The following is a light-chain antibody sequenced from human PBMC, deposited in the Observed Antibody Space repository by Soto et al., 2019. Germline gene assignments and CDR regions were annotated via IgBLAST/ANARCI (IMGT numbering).Light chain of an antibody. V-gene: IGLV3-21*04. CDR2: YDS. CDR3: QVWDSSSDLWV. CDR1: NIGSKS. J-gene: IGLJ3*02. Sequence: SYELTQPPSVSVAPGKTARITCGGNNIGSKSVHWYQQKPGQAPVLVIYYDSDRPSGIPARFSGSNSGNTATLTISRVEAGDEADYYCQVWDSSSDLWVFGGGTKLTVL.